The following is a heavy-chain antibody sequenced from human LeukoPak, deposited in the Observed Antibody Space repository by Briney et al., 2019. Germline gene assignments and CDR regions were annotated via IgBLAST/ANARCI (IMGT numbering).Heavy chain of an antibody. Sequence: ASVKVSCKVSGYTLTELSMHWVRQAPGKGLEWMGGFDPEDGETIYAQKFQGRVTVTEDTSTDTAYMELSSLRSEDTAVYYCATRSGYLGLDYWGQRTLVTVSS. V-gene: IGHV1-24*01. J-gene: IGHJ4*02. CDR3: ATRSGYLGLDY. D-gene: IGHD3-3*01. CDR2: FDPEDGET. CDR1: GYTLTELS.